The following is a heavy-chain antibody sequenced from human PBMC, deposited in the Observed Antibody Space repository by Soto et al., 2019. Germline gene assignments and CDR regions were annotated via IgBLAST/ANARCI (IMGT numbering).Heavy chain of an antibody. V-gene: IGHV3-33*01. D-gene: IGHD6-13*01. CDR2: IWYDGSNK. CDR3: ARDMSSSFTFDI. Sequence: GGSLRLSCAASGFTFSSYGMHWVRQAPGKGLEWVAVIWYDGSNKYYADSVKGRFTISRDNSKNTLYLQMNSLRAEDTAVYYCARDMSSSFTFDIWGQGTMVTVSS. J-gene: IGHJ3*02. CDR1: GFTFSSYG.